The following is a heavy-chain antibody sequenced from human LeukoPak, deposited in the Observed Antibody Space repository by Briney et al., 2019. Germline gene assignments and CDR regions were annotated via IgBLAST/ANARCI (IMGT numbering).Heavy chain of an antibody. D-gene: IGHD4-17*01. V-gene: IGHV3-49*04. CDR2: IRSKAYGGTT. Sequence: PGGSLRLSCTASGFTFGDYAMSWVRQAPGKGLEWVGFIRSKAYGGTTEYAASVKGRFTISRDDSKSIAYLQMNSLKTEDTAVYYCTRDLLYGDYGGCYYYGMDVWGQGTTVTVSS. J-gene: IGHJ6*02. CDR3: TRDLLYGDYGGCYYYGMDV. CDR1: GFTFGDYA.